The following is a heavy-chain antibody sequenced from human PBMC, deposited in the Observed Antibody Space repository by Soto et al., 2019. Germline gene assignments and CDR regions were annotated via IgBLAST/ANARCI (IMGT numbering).Heavy chain of an antibody. CDR3: ARQSSMVSIDS. V-gene: IGHV1-46*01. D-gene: IGHD3-10*01. CDR2: INPSDGST. Sequence: RASVKVSCKASGYSFISYYIHWVRQAPGQGLEWTGAINPSDGSTSHAQKFQGRLTMTRDMSTSTVYMELSSLRSEDTAVYYCARQSSMVSIDSWGQGTLVTVSS. J-gene: IGHJ4*02. CDR1: GYSFISYY.